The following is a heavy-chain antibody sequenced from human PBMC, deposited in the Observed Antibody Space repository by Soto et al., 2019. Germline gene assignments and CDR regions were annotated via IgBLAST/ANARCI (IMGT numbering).Heavy chain of an antibody. CDR2: INAGNGNT. D-gene: IGHD2-15*01. V-gene: IGHV1-3*01. CDR1: GYTFTSYA. CDR3: ARDLFSEYCSGGSCYPYYYYGMDV. Sequence: ASVKVSCTASGYTFTSYAMHWVRQAPGQRLEWMGWINAGNGNTKYSQKFQGRVTITRDTSASTAYMELSSLRSEDTAVYYCARDLFSEYCSGGSCYPYYYYGMDVWGQGTTVTVSS. J-gene: IGHJ6*02.